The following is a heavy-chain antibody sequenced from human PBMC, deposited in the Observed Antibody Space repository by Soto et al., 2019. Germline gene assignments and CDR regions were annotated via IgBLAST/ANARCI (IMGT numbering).Heavy chain of an antibody. CDR1: GFTFSSYA. CDR3: AKDGSLGYCSGGSCPNFDY. V-gene: IGHV3-23*01. D-gene: IGHD2-15*01. Sequence: GGSLRLSCAASGFTFSSYAMSWVRQAPGKGLEWVSAISGSGGSTYYADSVKGRFTISRDNSKNTLYLQMNSLRAEDTAVYYCAKDGSLGYCSGGSCPNFDYWGQGTLVTAPQ. J-gene: IGHJ4*02. CDR2: ISGSGGST.